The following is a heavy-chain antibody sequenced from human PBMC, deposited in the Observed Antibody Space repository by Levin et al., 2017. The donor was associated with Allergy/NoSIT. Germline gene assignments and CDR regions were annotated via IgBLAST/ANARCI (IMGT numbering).Heavy chain of an antibody. J-gene: IGHJ4*02. Sequence: GESLKISCVASGFRINSYAMSWVRQAPGKGLEWVSGMSGSGVTINYADSVKGRFTISRDNSENTRYLQMNSLRAEDTAVYYCAKGFDFWTSFYTGFDSWGQGALVTVSS. CDR3: AKGFDFWTSFYTGFDS. CDR1: GFRINSYA. D-gene: IGHD3/OR15-3a*01. CDR2: MSGSGVTI. V-gene: IGHV3-23*01.